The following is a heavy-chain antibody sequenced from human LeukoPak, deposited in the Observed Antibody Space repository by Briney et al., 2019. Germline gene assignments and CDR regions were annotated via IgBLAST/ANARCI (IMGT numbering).Heavy chain of an antibody. Sequence: SYXXXGWIRQPPGKGLEWIGSIYDSGSTYYNPSLKSRVTISVDTSKNQFSLKLNSVTAADTAVYYCARHYGPWGQGTLVTVSS. CDR1: SYXX. J-gene: IGHJ5*02. V-gene: IGHV4-39*01. D-gene: IGHD3-10*01. CDR3: ARHYGP. CDR2: IYDSGST.